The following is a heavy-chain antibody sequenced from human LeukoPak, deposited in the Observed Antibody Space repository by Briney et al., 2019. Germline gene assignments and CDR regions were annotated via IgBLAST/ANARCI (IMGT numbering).Heavy chain of an antibody. CDR3: ARAVAGFDY. Sequence: PSETLSLTCAVYGGSFSGYYWSWIRQPPGKGLEWIGEINHSGSTNYNPSLKSRVTISVDTSKNQFSLNLISVTAADTAVYYCARAVAGFDYWGQGTLVTVSS. CDR1: GGSFSGYY. J-gene: IGHJ4*02. V-gene: IGHV4-34*01. CDR2: INHSGST. D-gene: IGHD6-19*01.